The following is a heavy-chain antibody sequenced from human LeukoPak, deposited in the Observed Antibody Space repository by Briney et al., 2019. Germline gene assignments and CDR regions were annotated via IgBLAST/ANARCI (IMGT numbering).Heavy chain of an antibody. CDR2: IYTSGGT. D-gene: IGHD3-10*01. V-gene: IGHV4-4*07. J-gene: IGHJ6*03. CDR1: GGSISSYY. Sequence: PSETLSLTCTVSGGSISSYYWSWIRQPAGKGLEWIGRIYTSGGTNYNPSLKSRVTMSVDTSKNQFSLKLSSVTAADTAVYYCAREGTLYGSGSYYNRLWGSYYYYMDVWGKGTTVTISS. CDR3: AREGTLYGSGSYYNRLWGSYYYYMDV.